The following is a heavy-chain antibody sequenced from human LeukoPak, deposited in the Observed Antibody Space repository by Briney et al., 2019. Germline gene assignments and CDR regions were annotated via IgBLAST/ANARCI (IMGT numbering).Heavy chain of an antibody. CDR3: ATVGATFDY. V-gene: IGHV4-34*01. D-gene: IGHD1-26*01. CDR2: INHSGST. CDR1: GGSFSGYY. Sequence: SETLSLTCAVYGGSFSGYYRGWIRQPPGKGLEWIGEINHSGSTNYNPSLKSRVTISVDTSKNQFSLKLSSVTAADTAVYYCATVGATFDYWGQGTLVTVSS. J-gene: IGHJ4*02.